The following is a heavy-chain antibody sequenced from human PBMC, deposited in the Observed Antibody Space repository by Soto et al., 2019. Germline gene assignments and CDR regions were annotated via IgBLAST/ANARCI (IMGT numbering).Heavy chain of an antibody. CDR2: MNVHKGNK. V-gene: IGHV1-18*04. CDR3: VRDPGSAMFDH. CDR1: GYTXRTYY. Sequence: SXKISYKATGYTXRTYYITWARQAPGQGLEWMGGMNVHKGNKNYAQHRQGRLTMTAYKSTNTAYMAMRSMRSDDTAVYYCVRDPGSAMFDHWGQGTLATVS. J-gene: IGHJ4*02.